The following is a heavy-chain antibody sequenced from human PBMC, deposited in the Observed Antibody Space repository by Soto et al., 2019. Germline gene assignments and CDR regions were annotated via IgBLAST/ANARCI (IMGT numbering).Heavy chain of an antibody. CDR3: ARLDSSHNFGYYYYYMDV. V-gene: IGHV5-51*01. J-gene: IGHJ6*03. Sequence: GESLKISCKGSGYSFTSYWIGWVRQMPGKGLEWMGIIYPGDSDTRYSPSFQGQVTISADKSISTAYLQWSSLKASDTAMYYCARLDSSHNFGYYYYYMDVWGKGTTVTVSS. CDR1: GYSFTSYW. D-gene: IGHD6-13*01. CDR2: IYPGDSDT.